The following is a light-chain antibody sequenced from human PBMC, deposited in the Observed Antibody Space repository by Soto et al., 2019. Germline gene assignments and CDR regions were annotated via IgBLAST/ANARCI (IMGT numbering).Light chain of an antibody. Sequence: DIQMTQSPSSLSASVGDRITITCRASQSISRYLNWYQHKPGKAPKLLIYDASSLESGVPSRFSGSGSGTEFTLTISSLQPDDFATYYCQQYYTYSWTFGQGTKVDIK. CDR3: QQYYTYSWT. V-gene: IGKV1-5*01. J-gene: IGKJ1*01. CDR2: DAS. CDR1: QSISRY.